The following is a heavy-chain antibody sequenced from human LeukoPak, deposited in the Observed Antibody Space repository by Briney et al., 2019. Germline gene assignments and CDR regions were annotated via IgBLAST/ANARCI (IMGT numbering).Heavy chain of an antibody. CDR2: MNSDGSTT. D-gene: IGHD3-16*02. J-gene: IGHJ4*02. CDR1: GFTFSSYW. CDR3: ARDYDYFWGGYRYPFDY. Sequence: PGGSLRLSCAASGFTFSSYWMHWVRQAPGKGLVWLSRMNSDGSTTNYADSVKGRFTISRDNARNTLYLQMNSLRVEDTAMYFCARDYDYFWGGYRYPFDYWAREPWSPSPQ. V-gene: IGHV3-74*01.